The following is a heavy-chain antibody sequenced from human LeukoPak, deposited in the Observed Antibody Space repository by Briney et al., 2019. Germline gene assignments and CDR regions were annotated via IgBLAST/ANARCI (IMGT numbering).Heavy chain of an antibody. V-gene: IGHV4-39*07. CDR3: ARSRIVVVPAAPYSSSSKFFDY. CDR2: IYYSGST. D-gene: IGHD2-2*01. J-gene: IGHJ4*02. Sequence: SETLSLTCTVSGGSISSSSYYWGWIRQPPGTGLEWIGSIYYSGSTYYNPSLKSRVTISVDTSKNQFSLKLSSVTAADTAVYYCARSRIVVVPAAPYSSSSKFFDYWGQGTLVTVSS. CDR1: GGSISSSSYY.